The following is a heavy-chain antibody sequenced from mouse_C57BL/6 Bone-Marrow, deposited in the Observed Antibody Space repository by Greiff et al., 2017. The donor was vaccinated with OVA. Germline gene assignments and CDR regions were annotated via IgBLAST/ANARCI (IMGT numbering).Heavy chain of an antibody. D-gene: IGHD1-1*01. CDR3: ARGGFYYGTTWLAY. CDR2: ISYSGST. Sequence: EVKLVESGPGLAKPSQTLSLTCSVTGYSITSDYWNWIRKFPGNKLEYMGYISYSGSTSYNPSLKSRISITRDTSKNQYYLQVNSVSTDDTSTDYCARGGFYYGTTWLAYWGQGTLVTVSA. V-gene: IGHV3-8*01. CDR1: GYSITSDY. J-gene: IGHJ3*01.